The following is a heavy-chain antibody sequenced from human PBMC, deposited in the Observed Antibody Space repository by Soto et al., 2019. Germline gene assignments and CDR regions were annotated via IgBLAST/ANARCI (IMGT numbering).Heavy chain of an antibody. J-gene: IGHJ6*02. V-gene: IGHV4-4*02. CDR3: ARVSGSYYYGMDV. D-gene: IGHD1-26*01. CDR1: GGSISSSNW. Sequence: ETLSLTCAVSGGSISSSNWWSWVRQPPGKGLEWIGEIYHSGSTNYNPSLKSRDTISVDKSKNQFSLRLTSVTAADTAVYYCARVSGSYYYGMDVWGQGTTVTVSS. CDR2: IYHSGST.